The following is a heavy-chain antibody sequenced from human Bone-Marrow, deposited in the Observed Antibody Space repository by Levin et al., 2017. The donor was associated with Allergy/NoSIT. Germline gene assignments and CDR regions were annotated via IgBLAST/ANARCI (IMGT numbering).Heavy chain of an antibody. D-gene: IGHD3-3*01. J-gene: IGHJ5*02. CDR1: GGTFSSYA. CDR2: IIPIFGTA. CDR3: ARDSGVVIPCRFDP. V-gene: IGHV1-69*06. Sequence: AASVKVSCKASGGTFSSYAISWVRQAPGQGLEWMGGIIPIFGTANYAQKFQGRVTITADKSTSTAYMELSSLRSEDTAVYYCARDSGVVIPCRFDPWGQGTLVTVSS.